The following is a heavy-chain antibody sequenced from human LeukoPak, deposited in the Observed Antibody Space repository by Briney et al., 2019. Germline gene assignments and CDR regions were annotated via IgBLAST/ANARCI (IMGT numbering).Heavy chain of an antibody. V-gene: IGHV3-21*01. J-gene: IGHJ6*04. Sequence: PGQSLRLSCAASGCTFSSYSMNWGRQAPGQGQDLVSSSSSSSSYIYYADSVKGRFTISRDNAKNSLYLQMNSLRAEDTAVYYCARDPRAYSSGWYDYYYYGMDVWGKGTTVTVSS. CDR1: GCTFSSYS. CDR2: SSSSSSYI. D-gene: IGHD6-19*01. CDR3: ARDPRAYSSGWYDYYYYGMDV.